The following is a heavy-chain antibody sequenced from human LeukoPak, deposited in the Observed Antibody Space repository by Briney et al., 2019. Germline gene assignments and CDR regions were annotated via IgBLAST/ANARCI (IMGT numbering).Heavy chain of an antibody. D-gene: IGHD3-10*01. CDR3: ARESGSYYGPFDY. CDR1: GYTFTSYA. CDR2: INAGNGNT. V-gene: IGHV1-3*01. J-gene: IGHJ4*02. Sequence: ASVKVSCKASGYTFTSYAMHWVRQAPGQRLEWMGWINAGNGNTKYSQKFQGRVTITRDTSASTAYMELSSLRSEDTAVYYCARESGSYYGPFDYWGQGTLVTVSS.